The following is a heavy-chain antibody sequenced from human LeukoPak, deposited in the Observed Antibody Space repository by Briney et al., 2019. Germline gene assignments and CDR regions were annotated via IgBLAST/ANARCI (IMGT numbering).Heavy chain of an antibody. V-gene: IGHV4-34*01. CDR1: GGSFSGYY. D-gene: IGHD3-22*01. CDR3: ARAREDYDSSGTFDY. Sequence: PSETLSLTCAVYGGSFSGYYWSWIRQPPGKGLEWIGEINHSGSTNYNPSLKSRVTISVDTSKNQFSLKLSSVTAADTAVYYCARAREDYDSSGTFDYWGQGTLVTVSS. CDR2: INHSGST. J-gene: IGHJ4*02.